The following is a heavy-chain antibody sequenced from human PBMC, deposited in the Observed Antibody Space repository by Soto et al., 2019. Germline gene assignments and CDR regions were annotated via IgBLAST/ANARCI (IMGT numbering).Heavy chain of an antibody. J-gene: IGHJ5*02. Sequence: SETLSLTCAVSGGSIGGVGYSWSWIRQPQGGGLEWIGYMYHSGTFLKSPSLKTRLTMSLDMSKNQFSLTLNSMTAADTAVYYCARAQFYSGSGNYNNLMFDAWGQGIQVTVSS. V-gene: IGHV4-30-2*01. CDR3: ARAQFYSGSGNYNNLMFDA. CDR1: GGSIGGVGYS. CDR2: MYHSGTF. D-gene: IGHD3-10*01.